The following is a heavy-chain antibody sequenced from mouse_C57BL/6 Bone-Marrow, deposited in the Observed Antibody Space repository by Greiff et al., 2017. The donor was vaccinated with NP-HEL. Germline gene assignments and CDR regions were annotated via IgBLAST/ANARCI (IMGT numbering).Heavy chain of an antibody. CDR1: GFTFSDYY. CDR3: ARAYYSIDAMDY. D-gene: IGHD2-5*01. Sequence: EVKVVESEGGLVQPGSSMKLSCTASGFTFSDYYMAWVRQVPEKGLEWVANINYDGSSTYYLDSLKSRFIISRDNAKNILYLQMSSLKSEDTATYYCARAYYSIDAMDYWGQGTSVTVSS. V-gene: IGHV5-16*01. CDR2: INYDGSST. J-gene: IGHJ4*01.